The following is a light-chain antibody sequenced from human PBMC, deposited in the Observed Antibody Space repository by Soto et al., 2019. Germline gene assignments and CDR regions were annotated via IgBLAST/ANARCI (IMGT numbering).Light chain of an antibody. CDR2: AAF. CDR1: QGISNY. V-gene: IGKV1-27*01. Sequence: DIQMTQSPSSLSASVGDRVTITCRASQGISNYLAWYQQKPGKVPKLLIYAAFTLQSGVPSRFSGSGSRTDFTLTISILQPEDVATYYCQKYKSAPQTFGQGTKVEIK. J-gene: IGKJ1*01. CDR3: QKYKSAPQT.